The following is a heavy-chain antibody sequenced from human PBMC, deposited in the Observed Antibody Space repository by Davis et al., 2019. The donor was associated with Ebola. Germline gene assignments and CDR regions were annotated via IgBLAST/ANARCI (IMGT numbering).Heavy chain of an antibody. CDR2: ITGSSTTI. J-gene: IGHJ4*02. CDR1: GFTFGDYA. CDR3: TTSFDY. V-gene: IGHV3-48*04. Sequence: GGSLRLSCTASGFTFGDYAMSWFRQAPGKGLEWVSYITGSSTTIYYADSVKGRFTISRDNAENSLYLQMNSLRGEDTAVYYCTTSFDYWAREPWSPSRQ.